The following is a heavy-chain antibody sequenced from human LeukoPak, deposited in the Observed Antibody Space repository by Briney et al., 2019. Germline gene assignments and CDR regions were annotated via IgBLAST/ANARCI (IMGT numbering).Heavy chain of an antibody. Sequence: KPGGSLRLSCTASGFTLSNAWMTWVRQAPGKGLEWVGRIKSKTNGGTTDYAAPVKGRFTISRDDSKNTLYVEMNKLKTEDTAVYYCTREGYTYGYHGVEIWGQGTMVTVSS. CDR3: TREGYTYGYHGVEI. CDR1: GFTLSNAW. D-gene: IGHD5-18*01. J-gene: IGHJ3*02. V-gene: IGHV3-15*01. CDR2: IKSKTNGGTT.